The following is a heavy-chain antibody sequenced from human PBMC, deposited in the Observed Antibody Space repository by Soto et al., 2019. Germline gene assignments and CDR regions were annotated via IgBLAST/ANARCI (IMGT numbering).Heavy chain of an antibody. Sequence: SETLSLTCTVSGGSISSGGYYWSWIRQHPGKGLEWIGYIYYSGSTCYNPSLKSRVTISVDTSKNQFSLKLSSVTAADTAVYYCARVPINWFDPWGQGTLVTVSS. V-gene: IGHV4-31*03. D-gene: IGHD3-3*01. CDR3: ARVPINWFDP. J-gene: IGHJ5*02. CDR2: IYYSGST. CDR1: GGSISSGGYY.